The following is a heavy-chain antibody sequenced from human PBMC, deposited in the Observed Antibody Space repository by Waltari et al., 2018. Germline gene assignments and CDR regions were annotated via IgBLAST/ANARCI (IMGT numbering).Heavy chain of an antibody. CDR2: VSYNGGT. CDR3: AREFCSGGGCYSSFDPPVAVDS. V-gene: IGHV4-61*01. Sequence: QVHLQESGPGLVKPSQSLSLTCTVSGGSLSGGHYYWGWVRQPPGKGLEWIGYVSYNGGTNYNPSLMRRVTMSLDTAKNQFFLKLTSVTAADTAMYYCAREFCSGGGCYSSFDPPVAVDSWGQGTLVSVSS. J-gene: IGHJ4*02. CDR1: GGSLSGGHYY. D-gene: IGHD2-15*01.